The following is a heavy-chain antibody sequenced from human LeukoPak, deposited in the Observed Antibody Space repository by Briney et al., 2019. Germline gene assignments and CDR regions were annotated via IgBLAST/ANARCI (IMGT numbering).Heavy chain of an antibody. CDR1: GFTFSSYG. CDR3: AKDRSSGWFLNWFDP. D-gene: IGHD6-19*01. J-gene: IGHJ5*02. Sequence: PGRSLRLSCAASGFTFSSYGMHWVRQAPGKGLEWVAVISYDGSNKYYADSVKDRFTISRDNSKNTLYLQMSSLRVEDTAVYYCAKDRSSGWFLNWFDPWGQGTPVTVSS. CDR2: ISYDGSNK. V-gene: IGHV3-30*18.